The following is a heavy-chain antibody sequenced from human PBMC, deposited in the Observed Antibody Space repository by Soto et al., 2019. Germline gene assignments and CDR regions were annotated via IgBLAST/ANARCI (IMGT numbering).Heavy chain of an antibody. D-gene: IGHD6-19*01. V-gene: IGHV4-30-2*01. CDR1: GGSISSGGSS. J-gene: IGHJ4*02. Sequence: QLQLQESGSGLVKPSQTLSLTCAVSGGSISSGGSSWSWIRQPPVKGLEWIGYIYHRGSTYYNPSLKIRVTISVDRSKNQFSLKLSSVTAADTAVYYCARAGDSSGPVALGYWGQGTLVTVSS. CDR2: IYHRGST. CDR3: ARAGDSSGPVALGY.